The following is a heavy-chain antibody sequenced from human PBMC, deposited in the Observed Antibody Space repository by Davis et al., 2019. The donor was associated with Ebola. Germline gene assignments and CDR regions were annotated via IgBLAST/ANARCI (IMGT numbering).Heavy chain of an antibody. Sequence: SVKVSCKASGGTFSTFAIGWVRQAPGQGLEWMGGIVPAIGTPYYPRSFQGRVTISADESTNTASMELRSLRSDDTAVYYCARNTSFYFDYWGQGTLVTVSS. CDR2: IVPAIGTP. CDR3: ARNTSFYFDY. D-gene: IGHD2-2*01. CDR1: GGTFSTFA. J-gene: IGHJ4*02. V-gene: IGHV1-69*13.